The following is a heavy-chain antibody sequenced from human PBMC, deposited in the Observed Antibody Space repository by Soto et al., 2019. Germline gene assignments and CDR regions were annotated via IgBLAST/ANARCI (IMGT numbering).Heavy chain of an antibody. D-gene: IGHD2-15*01. CDR2: INAGNGNT. CDR1: GYTFTSYA. J-gene: IGHJ4*02. CDR3: ARGARYWSGGSCYPPRTLFDY. V-gene: IGHV1-3*01. Sequence: QVQLVQSGAEVKKPGASVKVSCKASGYTFTSYAMHWVRQAPGQRLEWMGWINAGNGNTKYSQKFQGRVTITRDTSASTAYMELSSLRSEDTAVYYCARGARYWSGGSCYPPRTLFDYWGQGTLVTVSS.